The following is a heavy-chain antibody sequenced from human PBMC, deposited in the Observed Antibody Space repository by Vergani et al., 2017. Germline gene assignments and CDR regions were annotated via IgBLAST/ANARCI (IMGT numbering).Heavy chain of an antibody. CDR1: GFTVSSNY. V-gene: IGHV3-66*02. CDR2: IYSGGST. CDR3: ARGGYCSSTSCYTWKVPVGY. D-gene: IGHD2-2*02. Sequence: EVQLVESGGGLVQPGGSLRLSCAASGFTVSSNYMSWVRQAPGKGLEWVSVIYSGGSTYYADSVKGRFTSSRDNSKNTLYLQMNSLRAEDTAVYYCARGGYCSSTSCYTWKVPVGYWGQGTLVTVSS. J-gene: IGHJ4*02.